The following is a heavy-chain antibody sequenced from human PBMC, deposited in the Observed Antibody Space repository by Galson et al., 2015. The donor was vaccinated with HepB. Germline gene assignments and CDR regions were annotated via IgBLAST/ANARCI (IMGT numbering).Heavy chain of an antibody. D-gene: IGHD2-15*01. CDR3: AKAFRVGPAGVDY. V-gene: IGHV3-23*01. Sequence: SLRLSCAASGFTFSSYTMTWVRQAPGKGLEWVSAIGGSGDTTYYADSVKGRFTISRDNSKNTRYLQMNGLRAEDTAVYYCAKAFRVGPAGVDYWGQGTLVTVSS. J-gene: IGHJ4*02. CDR1: GFTFSSYT. CDR2: IGGSGDTT.